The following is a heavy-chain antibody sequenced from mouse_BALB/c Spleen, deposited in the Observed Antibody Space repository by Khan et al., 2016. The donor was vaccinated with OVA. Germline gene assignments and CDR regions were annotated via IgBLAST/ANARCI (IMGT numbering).Heavy chain of an antibody. D-gene: IGHD1-1*01. CDR1: GFTFSSYG. CDR2: ISGDSNTT. Sequence: EVELVESGGDLVQPGGSRKLSCAAPGFTFSSYGMHWVRQAPEKGLEWVAYISGDSNTTSYADTVKGHFTISRDNPRNTLFLQMTSLMSEDTAMYYCATSYFYGYYFDYWGPGTTLTVSS. CDR3: ATSYFYGYYFDY. V-gene: IGHV5-17*02. J-gene: IGHJ2*01.